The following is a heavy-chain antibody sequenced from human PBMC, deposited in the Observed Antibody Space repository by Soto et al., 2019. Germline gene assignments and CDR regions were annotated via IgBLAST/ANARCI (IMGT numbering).Heavy chain of an antibody. CDR1: GYTFTSSG. CDR2: ISAHTGSS. Sequence: QVQLVQSGAEVKKPGASVKVSCKASGYTFTSSGMSWVRQAPGQGLEWMGWISAHTGSSEYAQKFQGRVTMTTVSSTSTAYMELRSLRSDDTAVYSCARAFFYQGSDSRGYSFDAFDFWGPGTRVTVSS. D-gene: IGHD3-22*01. J-gene: IGHJ3*01. V-gene: IGHV1-18*01. CDR3: ARAFFYQGSDSRGYSFDAFDF.